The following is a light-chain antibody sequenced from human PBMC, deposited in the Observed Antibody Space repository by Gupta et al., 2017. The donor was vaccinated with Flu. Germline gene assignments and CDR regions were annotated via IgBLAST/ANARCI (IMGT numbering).Light chain of an antibody. J-gene: IGLJ2*01. CDR3: ATWDRSRSDVV. CDR2: DDD. V-gene: IGLV1-51*01. CDR1: TSNIGSNS. Sequence: QSVLTQPPSVSAAPGQRVTISCSGSTSNIGSNSVAWYQQLPGAGPKLLIYDDDKRPSGMPERFSGSKYGTSATLVIAGPQTGEEAYYDCATWDRSRSDVVFGGGTRLTFL.